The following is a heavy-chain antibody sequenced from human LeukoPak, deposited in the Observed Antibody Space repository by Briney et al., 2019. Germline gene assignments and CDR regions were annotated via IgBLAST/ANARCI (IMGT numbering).Heavy chain of an antibody. Sequence: GGSLRLSCAASGFTFSSYWMSWVRQAPGKGLEWVANIKQGGSEKYYVDSVKGRFTISRDNAKNSLYLQMNSLRAEDTAVYYCARDFWDIVVVPAAIPYWGQGTLVTVSS. J-gene: IGHJ4*02. V-gene: IGHV3-7*01. D-gene: IGHD2-2*01. CDR2: IKQGGSEK. CDR1: GFTFSSYW. CDR3: ARDFWDIVVVPAAIPY.